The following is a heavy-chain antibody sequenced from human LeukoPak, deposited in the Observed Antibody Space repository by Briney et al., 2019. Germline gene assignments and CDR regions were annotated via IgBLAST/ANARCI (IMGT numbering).Heavy chain of an antibody. CDR3: ARDSVGGWYHFDY. V-gene: IGHV4-34*01. Sequence: SETLSLTCAVYGGSFSGYYWSWIRQPPGKGLEWIGEINHSGSTNYNPSLKSRVTISVDTSKNQFSLKLSSVTAADTAVYYCARDSVGGWYHFDYWGQGTLVTVSS. CDR2: INHSGST. D-gene: IGHD6-19*01. CDR1: GGSFSGYY. J-gene: IGHJ4*02.